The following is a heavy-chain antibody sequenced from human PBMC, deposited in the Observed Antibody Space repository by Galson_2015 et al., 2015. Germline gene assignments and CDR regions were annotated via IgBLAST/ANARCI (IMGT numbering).Heavy chain of an antibody. V-gene: IGHV3-74*01. J-gene: IGHJ6*02. CDR3: ARALAAAVLYYGMDV. CDR2: INSDGSST. D-gene: IGHD6-13*01. CDR1: GFTFSSYW. Sequence: SLRLSCAASGFTFSSYWMHWVRQAPGKGLVWVSRINSDGSSTSYADSVKGRFTISRDIAKNTLYLQMNSLRAEDTAVYYCARALAAAVLYYGMDVWGQGTTVTVSS.